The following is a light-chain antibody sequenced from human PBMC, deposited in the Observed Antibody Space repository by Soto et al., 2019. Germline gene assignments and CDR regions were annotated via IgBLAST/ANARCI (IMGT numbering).Light chain of an antibody. CDR1: XSXXGXXYD. J-gene: IGLJ3*02. V-gene: IGLV1-40*01. CDR3: QAYDYSLTGMV. CDR2: GNR. Sequence: QSVLTQPPSXSGAPXXXXTXSXXXXXSXXGXXYDXHWXXXXPGAAPKLXIFGNRNRPSGVXERFSGSKSGTSASLAITXXQXEDEADYYCQAYDYSLTGMVFGGGTKLTVL.